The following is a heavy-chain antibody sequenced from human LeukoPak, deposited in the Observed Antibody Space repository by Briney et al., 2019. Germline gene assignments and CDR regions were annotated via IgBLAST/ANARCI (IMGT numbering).Heavy chain of an antibody. Sequence: GESLKISCKGSGYSSTSYWIGWVRQMPGKGLEWMGIINPGDSDTRYSPSFQGQVTISVDKSINTAYLQWSSLKASDTAMYYCARQWLYYDSSAYRNYNCFDPWGQGTLVTVSS. J-gene: IGHJ5*02. CDR3: ARQWLYYDSSAYRNYNCFDP. V-gene: IGHV5-51*01. CDR1: GYSSTSYW. D-gene: IGHD3-22*01. CDR2: INPGDSDT.